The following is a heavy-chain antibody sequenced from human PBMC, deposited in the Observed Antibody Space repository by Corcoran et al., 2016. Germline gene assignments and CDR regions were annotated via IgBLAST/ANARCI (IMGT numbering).Heavy chain of an antibody. CDR2: ISPIFGTA. V-gene: IGHV1-69*06. D-gene: IGHD2-2*02. J-gene: IGHJ6*02. Sequence: QVQLVQSGAEVRKSGSSVKVSCKASGGTFSSSAITWVRPAPGRGLKWMGGISPIFGTANYAQKFQGRVTITADKSTSTAYIELISLRSEDTAVYYWESRELGDQLLYWDYYYGMDVWGQGTTVTVSS. CDR3: ESRELGDQLLYWDYYYGMDV. CDR1: GGTFSSSA.